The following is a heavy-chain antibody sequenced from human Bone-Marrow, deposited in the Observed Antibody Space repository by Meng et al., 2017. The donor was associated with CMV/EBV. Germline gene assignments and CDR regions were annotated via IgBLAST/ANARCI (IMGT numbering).Heavy chain of an antibody. Sequence: GGSLRLSCAASGVSIGGYAMHWARQAPGKGLEWVAVISHDGVNKHYADSVKGRFTISRDKSKNTLFLEMNSLTPEDTAVYHCARPKNGNYGSWFDPWGQGTLVTVSS. D-gene: IGHD4-17*01. CDR3: ARPKNGNYGSWFDP. CDR2: ISHDGVNK. CDR1: GVSIGGYA. J-gene: IGHJ5*02. V-gene: IGHV3-30-3*01.